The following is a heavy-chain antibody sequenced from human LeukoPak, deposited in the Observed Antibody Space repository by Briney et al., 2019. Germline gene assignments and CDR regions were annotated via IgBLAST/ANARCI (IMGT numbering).Heavy chain of an antibody. Sequence: SVKVSCKASGGTFSTFAFSWMRQAPGQGIEWMGGSIPIFATTDYAQKFQDRVTITTDDSTATVYMELTSLRSEDTAVYFCARGGYSSGFYYAFEFWGQGTLVTVSS. CDR1: GGTFSTFA. J-gene: IGHJ4*02. CDR3: ARGGYSSGFYYAFEF. D-gene: IGHD3-22*01. V-gene: IGHV1-69*05. CDR2: SIPIFATT.